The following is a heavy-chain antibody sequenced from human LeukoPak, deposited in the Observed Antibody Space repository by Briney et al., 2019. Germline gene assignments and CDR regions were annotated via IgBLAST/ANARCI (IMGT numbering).Heavy chain of an antibody. CDR2: IYYSGST. Sequence: SETLSLTCTVSGGSISSYYWSWIRQPPGKGLEWIGYIYYSGSTNYNPSLKSRVTISVDTSKNQFSLKLSSVTAADTAVYYCARSEGTMIVVVGNAFDIWGQGTMVTVSS. V-gene: IGHV4-59*01. D-gene: IGHD3-22*01. CDR3: ARSEGTMIVVVGNAFDI. CDR1: GGSISSYY. J-gene: IGHJ3*02.